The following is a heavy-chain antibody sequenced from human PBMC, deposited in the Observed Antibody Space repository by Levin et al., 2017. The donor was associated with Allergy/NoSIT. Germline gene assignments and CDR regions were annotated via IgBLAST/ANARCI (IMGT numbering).Heavy chain of an antibody. CDR2: IYSGGST. V-gene: IGHV3-66*01. Sequence: GESLKISCAASGFTVSSNYMSWVRQAPGKGLEWVSVIYSGGSTYYADSVKGRFTISRDNSKNTLYLQMNSLRAEDTAVYYCARDPLSYGGNSFVAFDIWGQGTMVTVSS. J-gene: IGHJ3*02. D-gene: IGHD4-23*01. CDR1: GFTVSSNY. CDR3: ARDPLSYGGNSFVAFDI.